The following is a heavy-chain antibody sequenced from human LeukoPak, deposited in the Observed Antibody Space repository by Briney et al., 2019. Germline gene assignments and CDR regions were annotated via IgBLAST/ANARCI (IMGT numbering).Heavy chain of an antibody. Sequence: GASVKVSCKASGYTFTGYYMHWVRQAPGQGLEWMGIINPSGGSTSYAQKFQGRVTMTRDTSTSTVYMELSSLRSEDTAVYYCARDIGRDSSGKEVDYWGQGTLVTVSS. V-gene: IGHV1-46*01. D-gene: IGHD3-22*01. CDR3: ARDIGRDSSGKEVDY. CDR1: GYTFTGYY. CDR2: INPSGGST. J-gene: IGHJ4*02.